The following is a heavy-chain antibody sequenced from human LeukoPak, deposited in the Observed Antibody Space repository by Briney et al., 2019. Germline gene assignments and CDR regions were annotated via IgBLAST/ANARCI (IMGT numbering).Heavy chain of an antibody. V-gene: IGHV3-30*18. CDR2: ISYDGSNK. Sequence: GRSLRLSCAASGFTFSSYGMHWVRQAPGKGLEWVAVISYDGSNKYYADSVKGRFTISRDNSKNTLYLQMNSLRAEDTAVYYCAKEGSRYCSSTSCPIFYGMDVWGQGTTVTVSS. D-gene: IGHD2-2*01. CDR3: AKEGSRYCSSTSCPIFYGMDV. CDR1: GFTFSSYG. J-gene: IGHJ6*02.